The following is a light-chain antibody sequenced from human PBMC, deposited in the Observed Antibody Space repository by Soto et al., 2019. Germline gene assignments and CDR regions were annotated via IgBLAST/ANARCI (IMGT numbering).Light chain of an antibody. Sequence: IQLTQSPSTLSAPAGDRVTITCRASQSISSWLAWYQQKPGKAPKLLIYDASSLESGVPSRFSGSGSGTEFTLTISSLQPDDFATYYCQQYNSYSWTFGQGTKVDIK. J-gene: IGKJ1*01. CDR2: DAS. V-gene: IGKV1-5*01. CDR3: QQYNSYSWT. CDR1: QSISSW.